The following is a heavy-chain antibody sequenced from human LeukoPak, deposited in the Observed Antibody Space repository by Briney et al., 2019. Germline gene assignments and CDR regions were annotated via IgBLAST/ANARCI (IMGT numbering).Heavy chain of an antibody. CDR3: ARQWLVSPLFDY. CDR1: GGSISSSSYY. D-gene: IGHD6-19*01. J-gene: IGHJ4*02. CDR2: ISYSGNT. Sequence: PSETLSLTCTVSGGSISSSSYYWGWIRQPPGKGLEWIGTISYSGNTYYNPSLKSRVTISGDTSKNQFALKLSSVTAADTAVYYCARQWLVSPLFDYWGQGTLVTVSS. V-gene: IGHV4-39*01.